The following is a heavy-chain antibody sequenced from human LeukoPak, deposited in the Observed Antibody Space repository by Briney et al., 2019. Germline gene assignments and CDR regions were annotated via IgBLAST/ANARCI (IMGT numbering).Heavy chain of an antibody. CDR3: AKGISPVISLVYFDY. V-gene: IGHV3-30*02. Sequence: GGSLRLSCAASGFTFSSYGMHWVRQAPGKGLEGVAFIRYDGSNKYYADSVKGRFTISRDNSKNTLYLQMNSLRAEDTAVYYCAKGISPVISLVYFDYWGQGTLVTVSS. J-gene: IGHJ4*02. CDR1: GFTFSSYG. D-gene: IGHD2-15*01. CDR2: IRYDGSNK.